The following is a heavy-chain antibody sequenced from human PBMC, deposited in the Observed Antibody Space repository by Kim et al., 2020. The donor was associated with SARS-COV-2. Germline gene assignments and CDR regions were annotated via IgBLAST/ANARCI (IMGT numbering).Heavy chain of an antibody. Sequence: YYADSVKGRFTISRDNARNTLYLRMNSLRAEDTAVYYCAGATDAANTYDYWGQGTLVTVSS. V-gene: IGHV3-33*01. J-gene: IGHJ4*02. D-gene: IGHD2-15*01. CDR3: AGATDAANTYDY.